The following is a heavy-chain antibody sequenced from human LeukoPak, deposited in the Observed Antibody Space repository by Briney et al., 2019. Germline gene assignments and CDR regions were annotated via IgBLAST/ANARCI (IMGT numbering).Heavy chain of an antibody. CDR3: ARVPYSSGWYVIDY. J-gene: IGHJ4*02. CDR1: GFTFTGYY. D-gene: IGHD6-19*01. Sequence: ASVKVSCKASGFTFTGYYMHWVRQAPGQGLEWMGWINPNSGGTNYAQKFQGSVTMTRDTSVSTAYMELSRLTSDDTAVYYCARVPYSSGWYVIDYWGQGTLVTASS. CDR2: INPNSGGT. V-gene: IGHV1-2*02.